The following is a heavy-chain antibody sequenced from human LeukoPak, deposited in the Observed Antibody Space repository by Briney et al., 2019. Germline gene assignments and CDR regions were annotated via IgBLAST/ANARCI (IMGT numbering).Heavy chain of an antibody. D-gene: IGHD3-3*01. CDR1: GYTFTSYG. J-gene: IGHJ4*02. V-gene: IGHV1-18*01. CDR2: ISAYNGNT. CDR3: ARVVYDFWSGYYDRGYFDY. Sequence: GASVKVSCKASGYTFTSYGISWVRQAPGQGLEWMGWISAYNGNTNYAQKLQGRVTMTTDTSPSTAYMELRSLRSDDTAVYYCARVVYDFWSGYYDRGYFDYWGQGTLVTVSS.